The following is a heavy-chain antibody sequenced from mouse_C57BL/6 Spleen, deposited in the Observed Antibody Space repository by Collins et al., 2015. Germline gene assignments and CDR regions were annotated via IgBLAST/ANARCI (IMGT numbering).Heavy chain of an antibody. CDR3: ASSAYYSNYGYAMDY. D-gene: IGHD2-5*01. Sequence: QVQLQQPGAELVRPGSSVKLSCKASGYTFTSYWVHWVKQRPIQGLEWIGNIDPSDSETHYNQKFKDKATLTVDKSSSTAYMQLSSLTSEDSAVYYCASSAYYSNYGYAMDYWGQGTSVTVSS. J-gene: IGHJ4*01. V-gene: IGHV1-52*01. CDR1: GYTFTSYW. CDR2: IDPSDSET.